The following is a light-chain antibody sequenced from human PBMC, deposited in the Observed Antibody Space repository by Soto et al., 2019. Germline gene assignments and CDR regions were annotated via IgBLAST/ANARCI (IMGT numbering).Light chain of an antibody. Sequence: QSALTQPASVSGSPGQSITISCTGSASDVGSFDYVSWYQQYPGKAPKLIIYDVNNRLSGVSDRFSGSKSGNTASLTISGLQAEDEADYYYKSYTSRSTPWVFGGGTKLTVL. V-gene: IGLV2-14*03. CDR3: KSYTSRSTPWV. CDR2: DVN. CDR1: ASDVGSFDY. J-gene: IGLJ3*02.